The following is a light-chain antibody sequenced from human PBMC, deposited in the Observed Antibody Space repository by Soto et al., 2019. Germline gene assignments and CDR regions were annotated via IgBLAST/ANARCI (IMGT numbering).Light chain of an antibody. V-gene: IGLV2-14*01. CDR2: DVS. CDR3: SSYTSSSPRV. J-gene: IGLJ2*01. CDR1: SSDVGGYNY. Sequence: QSVLTQPASVSGSPGQSITISCTGTSSDVGGYNYVSWYQQHPGKAPKLMIYDVSNRPSGVSNRFSGSKSGNTASLTISGLQAEDEADHYCSSYTSSSPRVFGGGTKVTVL.